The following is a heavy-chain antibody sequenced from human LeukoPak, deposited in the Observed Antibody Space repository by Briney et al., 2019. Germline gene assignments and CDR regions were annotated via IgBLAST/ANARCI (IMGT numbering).Heavy chain of an antibody. D-gene: IGHD6-19*01. Sequence: ASVKVSCKVSGYTLTELSMHLVRLAPGKALEWTGVFDPEDGETIYAQKFQGRVTRTEDTSTDTAYMELSSLRSEDTAVYYCATGDKAVAAYETDYYGMDVWGQGTTVTVSS. CDR2: FDPEDGET. CDR3: ATGDKAVAAYETDYYGMDV. J-gene: IGHJ6*02. CDR1: GYTLTELS. V-gene: IGHV1-24*01.